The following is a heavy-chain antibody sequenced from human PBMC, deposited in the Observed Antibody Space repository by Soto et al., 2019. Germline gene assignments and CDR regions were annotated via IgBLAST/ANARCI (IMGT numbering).Heavy chain of an antibody. CDR1: GFTFSNAW. Sequence: EVQLVESGGGLVKPGGSLRLSCAASGFTFSNAWMNWVRQAPGKGLEWAGRIKSKTDGGTTDYAAPVKGRFTISRDDSKNTLYLRMNSLKTEDTAVYYCTTAGYDYSNYEDYFDYWGQGTLVTVSS. J-gene: IGHJ4*02. CDR3: TTAGYDYSNYEDYFDY. D-gene: IGHD4-4*01. V-gene: IGHV3-15*07. CDR2: IKSKTDGGTT.